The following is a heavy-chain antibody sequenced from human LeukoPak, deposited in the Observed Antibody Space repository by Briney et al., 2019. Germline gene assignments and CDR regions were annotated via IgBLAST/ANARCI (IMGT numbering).Heavy chain of an antibody. Sequence: GGSLRLSCAASGFTFSSYAVHWVRQAPGKGLEYVSAITSDGGRTYYANSVKGRFTISRGNSKNTLYLQMGSLRAEDMAVYYCARSRGLDVHYYYYMDVWGKGTTVTVSS. V-gene: IGHV3-64*01. CDR2: ITSDGGRT. CDR1: GFTFSSYA. CDR3: ARSRGLDVHYYYYMDV. D-gene: IGHD3-10*01. J-gene: IGHJ6*03.